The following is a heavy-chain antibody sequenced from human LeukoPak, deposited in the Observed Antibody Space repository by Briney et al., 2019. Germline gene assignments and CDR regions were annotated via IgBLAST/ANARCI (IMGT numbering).Heavy chain of an antibody. V-gene: IGHV4-59*01. J-gene: IGHJ6*02. D-gene: IGHD3-3*01. Sequence: PSEALSLTCTVSGGSISSYYWSWIRQPPGKGLEWIGYIYYSGSTNYNPSLKSRVTISVDTSKNQFSLKLSSVIAADTAVYYCASALFDGMDAWGQGTTVTVSS. CDR2: IYYSGST. CDR1: GGSISSYY. CDR3: ASALFDGMDA.